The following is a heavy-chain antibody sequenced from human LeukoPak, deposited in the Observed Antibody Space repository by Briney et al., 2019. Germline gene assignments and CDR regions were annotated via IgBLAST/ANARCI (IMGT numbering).Heavy chain of an antibody. CDR1: GFTFRRYG. CDR2: IWHDGIYK. V-gene: IGHV3-33*01. D-gene: IGHD4/OR15-4a*01. J-gene: IGHJ6*02. Sequence: GGSLRLSCAASGFTFRRYGMHWVRQAPGKGLEGVADIWHDGIYKYYADSVKGRFTISRDYSKNTLYLEMNSLRAEDTAVYYCARDHLKPGAPDHYYGMDVWGQGTTVTVSS. CDR3: ARDHLKPGAPDHYYGMDV.